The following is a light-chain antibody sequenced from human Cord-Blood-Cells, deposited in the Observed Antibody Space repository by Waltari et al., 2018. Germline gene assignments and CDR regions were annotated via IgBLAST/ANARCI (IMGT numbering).Light chain of an antibody. Sequence: QSALTQPRPVSASPGQSVPISCTGPRSDVGGYNYDSWYQRHPGKAPKLMIYEGSKRPSGVPDRFAGTKSGNTASLTSSGLQAEDEADYYCCSYAGSYTYFFGTGTKVTVL. CDR2: EGS. V-gene: IGLV2-11*01. CDR3: CSYAGSYTYF. J-gene: IGLJ1*01. CDR1: RSDVGGYNY.